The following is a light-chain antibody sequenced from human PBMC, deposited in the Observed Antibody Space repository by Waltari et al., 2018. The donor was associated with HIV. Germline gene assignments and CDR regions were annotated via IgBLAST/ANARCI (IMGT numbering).Light chain of an antibody. CDR3: SSYAPTNKFYVL. Sequence: QSALTQPPSASGSPGQSVTMSCTGTSSDIGGYNYVSWYQQHPGKAPKLIMTEVTKPPSGVPDRFSVSKSGNTASLTVSGLQAEDEAHYYCSSYAPTNKFYVLFGGGTTLTVL. CDR1: SSDIGGYNY. J-gene: IGLJ2*01. CDR2: EVT. V-gene: IGLV2-8*01.